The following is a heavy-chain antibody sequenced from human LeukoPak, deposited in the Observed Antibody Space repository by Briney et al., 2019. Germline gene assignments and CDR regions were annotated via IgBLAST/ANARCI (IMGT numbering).Heavy chain of an antibody. V-gene: IGHV3-21*01. Sequence: PGGSVRLSCAACGFTFSSYSMNGVRQARGKGGEWVSSISSSSSYIYYADSVKGRFTISRDNAKNSLYLQMNSLRAEDTAVYYCARGTGGLGASHGSFDYWGQGTLVPVS. CDR2: ISSSSSYI. CDR3: ARGTGGLGASHGSFDY. CDR1: GFTFSSYS. D-gene: IGHD3-16*01. J-gene: IGHJ4*02.